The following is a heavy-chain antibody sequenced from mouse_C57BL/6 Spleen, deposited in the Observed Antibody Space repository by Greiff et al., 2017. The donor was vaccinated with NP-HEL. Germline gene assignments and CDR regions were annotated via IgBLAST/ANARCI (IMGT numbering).Heavy chain of an antibody. J-gene: IGHJ3*01. Sequence: QVQLQQPGAELVMPGASVKLSCKASGYTFTSYWMHWVKQRPGQGLEWIGEIDPCNSYTNYNQKFKGKSTLTVDKSASTAYMQLSSLTSEDSAVYYCARVELSYWGQGTLVTVSA. CDR1: GYTFTSYW. CDR2: IDPCNSYT. CDR3: ARVELSY. V-gene: IGHV1-69*01.